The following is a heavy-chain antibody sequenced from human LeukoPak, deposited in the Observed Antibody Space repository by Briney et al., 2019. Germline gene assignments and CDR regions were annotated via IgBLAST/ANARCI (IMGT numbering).Heavy chain of an antibody. CDR3: AKRTAYCSGGSCYFDY. J-gene: IGHJ4*02. CDR2: ISGSGGST. V-gene: IGHV3-23*01. CDR1: GFTFSSYA. D-gene: IGHD2-15*01. Sequence: GGSLRLSCVASGFTFSSYAMSWVRQAPGKGLEWVSAISGSGGSTYYADSVKGRFTISRDNSKNTLYLQMNSLRAEDTAVYYCAKRTAYCSGGSCYFDYWGQGTLVTVSS.